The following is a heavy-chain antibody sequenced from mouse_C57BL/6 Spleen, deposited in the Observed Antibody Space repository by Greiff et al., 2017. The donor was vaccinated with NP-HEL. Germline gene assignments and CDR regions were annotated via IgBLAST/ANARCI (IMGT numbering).Heavy chain of an antibody. V-gene: IGHV5-9*01. CDR2: ISGGGGNT. J-gene: IGHJ3*01. Sequence: DVKLVESGGGLVKPGGSLKLSCAASGFTFSSYTMSWVRQTPEKRLEWVATISGGGGNTYYPDSVKGRFTISRDNAKNTLYLQMSSLRSEDTALYYCARQNSNYGFAYWGQGTLVTVSA. CDR1: GFTFSSYT. D-gene: IGHD2-5*01. CDR3: ARQNSNYGFAY.